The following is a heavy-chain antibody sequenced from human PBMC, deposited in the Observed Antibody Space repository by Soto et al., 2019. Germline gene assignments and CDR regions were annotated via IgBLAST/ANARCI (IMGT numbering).Heavy chain of an antibody. CDR3: ARAELNYYDSHIYYYYYGMDV. CDR2: ISSSSSTI. V-gene: IGHV3-48*02. D-gene: IGHD3-22*01. J-gene: IGHJ6*02. CDR1: GFTFSSYS. Sequence: PGGSLRLSCAASGFTFSSYSMNWVRQAPGKGLEWVSYISSSSSTIYYADSVKGRFTISRDNAKNSLYLQMNSLRDEDTAVYYCARAELNYYDSHIYYYYYGMDVWGQGTTVTVSS.